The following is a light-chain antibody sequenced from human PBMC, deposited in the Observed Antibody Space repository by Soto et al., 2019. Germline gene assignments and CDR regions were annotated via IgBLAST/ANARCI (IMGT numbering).Light chain of an antibody. J-gene: IGKJ4*01. CDR1: QGITNY. Sequence: DIQLTQSPSFLYASVGDRVTITCRASQGITNYLAWYQQKPGKAPNLLIYAASTLQGGVPSRFSGSGSGTDLTLTISSQQPEDFATYYCQQLTSNPLTFGGGTKVEIK. CDR2: AAS. CDR3: QQLTSNPLT. V-gene: IGKV1-9*01.